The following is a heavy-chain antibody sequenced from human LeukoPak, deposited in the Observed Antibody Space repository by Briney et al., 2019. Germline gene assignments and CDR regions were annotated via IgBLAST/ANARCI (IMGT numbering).Heavy chain of an antibody. V-gene: IGHV1-69*04. D-gene: IGHD4-17*01. J-gene: IGHJ6*02. CDR2: IIPILGIA. Sequence: ASVKVSCKASGGTFSSYAISWVRQAPGQGLEWMGRIIPILGIANYAQKFQGRVTITADKSTSTAYMELSSLRSEDTAVYYCARDRVTTKYYYYYYGMDVWGQGTTVTVSS. CDR3: ARDRVTTKYYYYYYGMDV. CDR1: GGTFSSYA.